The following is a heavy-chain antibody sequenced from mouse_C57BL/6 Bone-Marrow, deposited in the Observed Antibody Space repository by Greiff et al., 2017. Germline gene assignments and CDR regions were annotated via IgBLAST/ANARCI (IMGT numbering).Heavy chain of an antibody. CDR1: GFNIKDDY. D-gene: IGHD2-4*01. J-gene: IGHJ3*01. CDR2: IDPENGDT. CDR3: ATPDYAWFAY. Sequence: VQLQESGAELVRPGASVKLSCTASGFNIKDDYMHWVKQRPEQGLEWIGWIDPENGDTEYASKFQGKATITADTSSNTAYLQLSSLTSEYTAVYYCATPDYAWFAYWGQGTMVTVSA. V-gene: IGHV14-4*01.